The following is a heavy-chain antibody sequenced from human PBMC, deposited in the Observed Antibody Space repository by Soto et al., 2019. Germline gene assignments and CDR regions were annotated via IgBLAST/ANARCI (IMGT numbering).Heavy chain of an antibody. J-gene: IGHJ6*02. V-gene: IGHV1-69*01. CDR3: ARVLSYGSVSYSPYGMEV. D-gene: IGHD3-10*01. CDR2: VSPPFRTS. Sequence: QVQLVQSGAEVKKPGSSVKVSCKTSGVSFNNNGIGWVRQAPGHGLEWMGGVSPPFRTSNYARKFPGSISFTADASTCTVDTELSSLTSEDTAQYYCARVLSYGSVSYSPYGMEVWGQGTTVTVSS. CDR1: GVSFNNNG.